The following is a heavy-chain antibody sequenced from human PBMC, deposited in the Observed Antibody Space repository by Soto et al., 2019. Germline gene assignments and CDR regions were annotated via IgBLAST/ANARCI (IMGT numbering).Heavy chain of an antibody. V-gene: IGHV4-59*08. CDR2: IYYGGSA. CDR3: ARGGHCTNGVCSDLDY. D-gene: IGHD2-8*01. Sequence: SETLSLTCTVSGGSISTYYWNWIRQPPGKGLEWIGYIYYGGSANYNPSLKSRVTISVDTSKKQFSLKLSSVTAADTAVYYCARGGHCTNGVCSDLDYWGQGTLVNVSS. CDR1: GGSISTYY. J-gene: IGHJ4*02.